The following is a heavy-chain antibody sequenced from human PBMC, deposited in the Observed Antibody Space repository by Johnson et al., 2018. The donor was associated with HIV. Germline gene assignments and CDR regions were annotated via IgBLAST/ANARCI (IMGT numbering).Heavy chain of an antibody. CDR3: ARVSGELDDAFDI. Sequence: VQLVESGGGLVKPGRSLRLSCAASGFTFSSYAMHWVRQAPGKGLEWVAVISHDGSNKYYADSVKGRFTISRDNSKNTLYLQMHSLRAGDTAVYYCARVSGELDDAFDIWGQGTMVTVSS. J-gene: IGHJ3*02. D-gene: IGHD1-26*01. CDR2: ISHDGSNK. V-gene: IGHV3-30*04. CDR1: GFTFSSYA.